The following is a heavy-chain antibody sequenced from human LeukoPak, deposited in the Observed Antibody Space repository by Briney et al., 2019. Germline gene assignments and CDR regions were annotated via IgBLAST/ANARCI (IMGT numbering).Heavy chain of an antibody. CDR2: ISAYNGNT. CDR3: ARTTVTTYALALYYYYMDV. CDR1: GYTFTSYG. D-gene: IGHD4-17*01. Sequence: GASVKVSCKASGYTFTSYGISWVRQAPGQGLEWMGWISAYNGNTNYAQKLQGRVTMTTDTSTSTAYMELRSLRSDDTAVYYCARTTVTTYALALYYYYMDVWGKGTTVTVSS. V-gene: IGHV1-18*01. J-gene: IGHJ6*03.